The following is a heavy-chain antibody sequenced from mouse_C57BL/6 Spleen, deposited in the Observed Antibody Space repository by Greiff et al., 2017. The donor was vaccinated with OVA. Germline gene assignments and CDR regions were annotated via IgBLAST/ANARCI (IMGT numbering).Heavy chain of an antibody. D-gene: IGHD2-4*01. V-gene: IGHV1-11*01. CDR2: IYPVSGET. Sequence: QVQLKQSGAELASPGASVTLSCKASGYTFTDHIMNWVKKRPGQGLEWIGRIYPVSGETNYNQKFMGKATFSVDRSSSTVYMVLNSLTSEDPAVYYCGRGGKLSYDYDGGYAMDYWGQGTSVTVSS. J-gene: IGHJ4*01. CDR1: GYTFTDHI. CDR3: GRGGKLSYDYDGGYAMDY.